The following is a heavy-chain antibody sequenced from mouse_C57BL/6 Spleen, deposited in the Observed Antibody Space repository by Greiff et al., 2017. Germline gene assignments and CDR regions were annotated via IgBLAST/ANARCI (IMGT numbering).Heavy chain of an antibody. CDR2: INPSNGGT. CDR3: AREDGRRGNLDY. D-gene: IGHD2-1*01. V-gene: IGHV1-53*01. CDR1: GYTFTSYW. J-gene: IGHJ2*01. Sequence: QVQLQQPGTELVKPGASVKLSCKASGYTFTSYWMHWVKQRPGQGLEWIGNINPSNGGTNYNEKFKSKATLTVDKSSSTAYMQLSSLTSEDSAVYDCAREDGRRGNLDYWGQGTTLTVSS.